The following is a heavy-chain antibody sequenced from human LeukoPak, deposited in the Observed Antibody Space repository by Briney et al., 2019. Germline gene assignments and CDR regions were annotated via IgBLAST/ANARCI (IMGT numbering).Heavy chain of an antibody. CDR2: ISTTGRTI. CDR3: ARGDDYGDSLVAY. D-gene: IGHD4-17*01. J-gene: IGHJ4*02. CDR1: GFAFSGYE. V-gene: IGHV3-48*03. Sequence: PGGSLRLSCAASGFAFSGYEMNWVRQAPGKGLEWISYISTTGRTIYYADSVKGRFTISRDNAKNSLYLQMNGLSAEDTAVYYCARGDDYGDSLVAYWGQGTLVTVSS.